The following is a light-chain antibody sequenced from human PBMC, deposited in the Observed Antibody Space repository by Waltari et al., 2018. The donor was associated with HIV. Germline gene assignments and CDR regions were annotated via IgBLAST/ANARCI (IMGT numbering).Light chain of an antibody. CDR2: DNN. CDR1: SHHLANHY. J-gene: IGLJ3*02. Sequence: QSVLTQPPSVSAAPGQKVPTSCPGHSHHLANHYQSRYQQLPGTAPKLLIYDNNKQPSGIPDRFSGSKSGTSATLGITGLQTGDEADYYCGTWDSSLSAGVFGGGTKLTVL. CDR3: GTWDSSLSAGV. V-gene: IGLV1-51*01.